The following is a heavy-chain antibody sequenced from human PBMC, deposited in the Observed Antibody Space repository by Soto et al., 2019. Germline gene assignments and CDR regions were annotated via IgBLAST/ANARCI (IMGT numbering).Heavy chain of an antibody. V-gene: IGHV4-31*03. CDR1: GGSIDTGGFY. CDR3: AGGPFNDIPFDS. Sequence: QVQLQESGPGLVKPSQTLTLTCSVSGGSIDTGGFYWSWARQLPGKVLQWIGYIYYTGAAYYNPALKSRVVISLDTSANQFSLSLTSLTAADTAVYYCAGGPFNDIPFDSWGQGRLVTVSS. CDR2: IYYTGAA. D-gene: IGHD2-2*02. J-gene: IGHJ4*02.